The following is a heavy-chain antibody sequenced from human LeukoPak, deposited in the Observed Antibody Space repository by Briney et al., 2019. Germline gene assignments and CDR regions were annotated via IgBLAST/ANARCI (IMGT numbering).Heavy chain of an antibody. CDR3: ARGRFGELEARYFDY. J-gene: IGHJ4*02. CDR1: GYTFTGYY. Sequence: ASVKVSCKASGYTFTGYYMHWVRQAPGQGLEWMGWINPNSGGTNYAQKFQGRVTMTRDTSISTAYMELSRLRSDDTAVYYCARGRFGELEARYFDYWGQGTLVTVAS. V-gene: IGHV1-2*02. D-gene: IGHD3-10*01. CDR2: INPNSGGT.